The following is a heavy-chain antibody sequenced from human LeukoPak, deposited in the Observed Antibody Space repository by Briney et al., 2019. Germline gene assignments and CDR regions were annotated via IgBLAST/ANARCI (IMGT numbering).Heavy chain of an antibody. CDR3: ARGYCSGGSCYSFDY. Sequence: SETLPLTCSVSGGSFIGYYWSWIRQPAGEGLEWIGRIYTSGNTNYNPSLKSRVTMSVDTSKNQFSLKLSSVTAADTAVYYCARGYCSGGSCYSFDYWGQGTLVTVSS. CDR1: GGSFIGYY. D-gene: IGHD2-15*01. V-gene: IGHV4-4*07. CDR2: IYTSGNT. J-gene: IGHJ4*02.